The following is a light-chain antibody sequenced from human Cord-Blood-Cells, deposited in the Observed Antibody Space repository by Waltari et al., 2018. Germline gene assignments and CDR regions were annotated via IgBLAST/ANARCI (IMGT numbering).Light chain of an antibody. CDR3: QQYGSSPRT. V-gene: IGKV3-20*01. J-gene: IGKJ1*01. CDR1: QSVSSSY. Sequence: EIVLTQSPGNLTLSSGERATLSCRASQSVSSSYLAWYQQKPGQAPRLLIYGESSRATDIPDRFSGSGSGTDFTLTISRLEPKDFAVYYCQQYGSSPRTFGQGTKVEIK. CDR2: GES.